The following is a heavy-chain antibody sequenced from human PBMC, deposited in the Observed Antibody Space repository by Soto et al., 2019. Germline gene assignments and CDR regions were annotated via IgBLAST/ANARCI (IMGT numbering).Heavy chain of an antibody. CDR3: ASSLHYYGSDPFDP. D-gene: IGHD3-10*01. CDR2: IYYSGST. Sequence: SETLSLTCTVSGGSISSSSHYWGWIRQPPGKGLEWIGSIYYSGSTYYNPSLKSRVTISVDTSKNQFSLKLSSVTAADTAVYYCASSLHYYGSDPFDPWGQGTLVTVSS. J-gene: IGHJ5*02. CDR1: GGSISSSSHY. V-gene: IGHV4-39*01.